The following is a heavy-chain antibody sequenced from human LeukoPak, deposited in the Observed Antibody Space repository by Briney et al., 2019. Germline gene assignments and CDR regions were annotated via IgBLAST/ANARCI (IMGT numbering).Heavy chain of an antibody. D-gene: IGHD6-13*01. V-gene: IGHV3-9*01. J-gene: IGHJ5*02. CDR2: ISWNSGSI. CDR3: AKDGGDIAAAGVYAGFDP. CDR1: GFTFDDYA. Sequence: PGRSLRLSCAASGFTFDDYAMHWVRQAPGKGLEWVSGISWNSGSIGYADSVKGRFTISRDNAKNSLYLQMNSLRAEDTALYYCAKDGGDIAAAGVYAGFDPWGQGTLVTVSS.